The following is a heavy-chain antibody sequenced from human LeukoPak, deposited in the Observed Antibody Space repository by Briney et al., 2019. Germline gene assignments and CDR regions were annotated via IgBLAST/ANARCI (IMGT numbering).Heavy chain of an antibody. D-gene: IGHD1-1*01. V-gene: IGHV4-4*07. Sequence: SETLSPTCTVSGGSISSYYWSWIRQPAGKGLELIGRIYTSGTTNYNPSLKSRVTMSVDTSKNQFSLKLSSVTAADTAVYYCARAPTGTGGWNWFDPWGQGTLVTVPS. CDR2: IYTSGTT. CDR1: GGSISSYY. CDR3: ARAPTGTGGWNWFDP. J-gene: IGHJ5*02.